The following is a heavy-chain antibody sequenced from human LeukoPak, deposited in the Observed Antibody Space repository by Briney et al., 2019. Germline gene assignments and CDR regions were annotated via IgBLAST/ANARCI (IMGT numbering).Heavy chain of an antibody. Sequence: SETLSLTCTVSGGSISSDYWSWIRQPPGKGLEWIGYVFYSGSTKYNPSLKSRVTMSVDTSKNQFSLKLSSVTAADTAVYYCAREGARYSSTWYDYWGQGTLVTVSS. CDR2: VFYSGST. CDR1: GGSISSDY. CDR3: AREGARYSSTWYDY. D-gene: IGHD6-13*01. J-gene: IGHJ4*02. V-gene: IGHV4-59*01.